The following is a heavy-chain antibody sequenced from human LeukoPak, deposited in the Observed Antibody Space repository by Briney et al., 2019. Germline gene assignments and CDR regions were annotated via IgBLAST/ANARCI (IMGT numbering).Heavy chain of an antibody. Sequence: SETLSLTCTVSGGSISSSTYYWGWIRQPPGKGLEWIGNIYYSGSTYYNPSLESRVTISVDTSKNQFSLKLSSVTAADTAVYYCARFSYSSSDFDYWGQGTLVTVSS. V-gene: IGHV4-39*07. CDR3: ARFSYSSSDFDY. J-gene: IGHJ4*02. CDR1: GGSISSSTYY. CDR2: IYYSGST. D-gene: IGHD6-6*01.